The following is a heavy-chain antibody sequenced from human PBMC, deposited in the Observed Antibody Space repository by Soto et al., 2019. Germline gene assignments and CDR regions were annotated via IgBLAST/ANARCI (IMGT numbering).Heavy chain of an antibody. CDR1: GGSSSGYY. Sequence: PSETLSLTCAVYGGSSSGYYWSWIRQPPGKGLEWIGEINHSGSTNYNPSLKSRVTISVDTSKNQFSLKLSPVTAADTAVYYCARGKGITIFGVVITPRYYGMDVWGQGTTVTVSS. V-gene: IGHV4-34*01. D-gene: IGHD3-3*01. J-gene: IGHJ6*02. CDR3: ARGKGITIFGVVITPRYYGMDV. CDR2: INHSGST.